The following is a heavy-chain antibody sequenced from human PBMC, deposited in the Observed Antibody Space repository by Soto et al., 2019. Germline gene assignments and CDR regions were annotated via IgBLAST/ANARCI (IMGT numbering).Heavy chain of an antibody. D-gene: IGHD3-9*01. J-gene: IGHJ4*02. CDR1: GFTVSSNY. V-gene: IGHV3-66*01. Sequence: EVQLVESGGGLVQPGGSPRLSCAASGFTVSSNYMSWVRQAPGKGLEWVSVIYSGGSTYYADSVKGRFTISRDNSKNTLYLQMNSLRAEDTAVYYCARVEPGYDILTGYYYDYWGQGTLVTVSS. CDR3: ARVEPGYDILTGYYYDY. CDR2: IYSGGST.